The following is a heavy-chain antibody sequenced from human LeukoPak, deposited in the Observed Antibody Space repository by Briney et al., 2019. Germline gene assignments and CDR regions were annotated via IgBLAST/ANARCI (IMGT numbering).Heavy chain of an antibody. J-gene: IGHJ4*02. CDR2: IYYSGST. CDR1: GDSISTYF. V-gene: IGHV4-59*01. D-gene: IGHD2-21*02. Sequence: LSETLSLTCTVSGDSISTYFWSWIRQPPGKGLQWLGFIYYSGSTNYNPSLKSRVTISVDPSKNQFSLKLSSVTAADTAVYYCAREAYCGGDCYSGFDYWGQGTLVTVSS. CDR3: AREAYCGGDCYSGFDY.